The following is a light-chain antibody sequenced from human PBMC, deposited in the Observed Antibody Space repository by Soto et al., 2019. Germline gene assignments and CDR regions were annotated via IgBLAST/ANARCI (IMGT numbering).Light chain of an antibody. CDR2: EVN. V-gene: IGLV2-14*01. CDR3: ASFRSGTILV. Sequence: QSVLTQPASVSGSPGQSVTISCTGPRSDIGDSNFISWYQHSPGKAPRLLIYEVNNRPSGVSKRFSGSKAGNTASLTISGLPDDDEADYFCASFRSGTILVFGSGTKATVL. J-gene: IGLJ1*01. CDR1: RSDIGDSNF.